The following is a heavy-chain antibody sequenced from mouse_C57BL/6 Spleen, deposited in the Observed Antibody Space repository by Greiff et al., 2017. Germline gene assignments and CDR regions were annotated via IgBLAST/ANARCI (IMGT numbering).Heavy chain of an antibody. CDR1: GYTFTSYG. J-gene: IGHJ4*01. CDR3: ARGGDYDGYYSMDY. CDR2: IYPRSGNT. V-gene: IGHV1-81*01. D-gene: IGHD2-4*01. Sequence: VQLQQSGAELARPGASVKLSCKASGYTFTSYGISWVKQRTGQGLEWIGEIYPRSGNTYYNEKFKGKSTLTADKSSSTVYMELRSLTSEDSAVYFCARGGDYDGYYSMDYWGQGTSVTVSS.